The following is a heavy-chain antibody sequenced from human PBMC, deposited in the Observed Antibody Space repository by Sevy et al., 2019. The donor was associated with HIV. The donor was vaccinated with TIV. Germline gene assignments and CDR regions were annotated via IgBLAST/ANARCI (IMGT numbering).Heavy chain of an antibody. V-gene: IGHV3-23*01. Sequence: VGSLRLSCAASGFTFSSYAMSWVHQAPGKELEWVSAIGGSGGSTYYADSVKGRFTISRDNSKNTLYLQMNSLRAEDSAAYYCAKDEAIAAVGTGPPDAFDIWGQGTMVTVSS. D-gene: IGHD6-13*01. CDR1: GFTFSSYA. CDR2: IGGSGGST. J-gene: IGHJ3*02. CDR3: AKDEAIAAVGTGPPDAFDI.